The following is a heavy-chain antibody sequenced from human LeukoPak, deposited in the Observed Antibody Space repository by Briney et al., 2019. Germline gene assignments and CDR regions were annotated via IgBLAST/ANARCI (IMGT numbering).Heavy chain of an antibody. CDR3: ARGLGRWLVAWRAWFDP. D-gene: IGHD6-19*01. J-gene: IGHJ5*02. V-gene: IGHV4-34*01. CDR1: GGSFSGYY. CDR2: INHSGST. Sequence: PSETLSLTCAVYGGSFSGYYWSWIRQPPGKGLEWIGEINHSGSTNYNPSLKSRVTISVDTSKNQFSLKLSSVTAADTAVYYCARGLGRWLVAWRAWFDPWGQGTLVTVSS.